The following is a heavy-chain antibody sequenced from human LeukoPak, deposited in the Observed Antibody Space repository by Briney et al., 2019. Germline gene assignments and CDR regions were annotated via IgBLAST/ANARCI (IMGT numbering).Heavy chain of an antibody. D-gene: IGHD6-19*01. J-gene: IGHJ4*02. CDR3: VRRDTGWNYFDY. Sequence: SETLSLTCAVSGGSINSHYWGWIRQPPGKGLQWIGDIYYTGKINYNPSLKSQVTITLDTSKDHLSLNLTSVLAADTAIYYCVRRDTGWNYFDYWGQGILVTVSS. V-gene: IGHV4-59*08. CDR1: GGSINSHY. CDR2: IYYTGKI.